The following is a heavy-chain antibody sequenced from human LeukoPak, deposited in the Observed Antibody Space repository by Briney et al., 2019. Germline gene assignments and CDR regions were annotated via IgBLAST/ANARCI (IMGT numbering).Heavy chain of an antibody. CDR1: GGSFSGYY. CDR2: IYYSGST. D-gene: IGHD1-1*01. Sequence: PSETLSLTCAVYGGSFSGYYWSWIRQPPGKGLEWIGSIYYSGSTYYNPSLKSRVTISVDTSKNQFSLKLSSVTAADTAVYYCATQLYNYYYNMDVWGQGTTVTVSS. J-gene: IGHJ6*02. V-gene: IGHV4-34*01. CDR3: ATQLYNYYYNMDV.